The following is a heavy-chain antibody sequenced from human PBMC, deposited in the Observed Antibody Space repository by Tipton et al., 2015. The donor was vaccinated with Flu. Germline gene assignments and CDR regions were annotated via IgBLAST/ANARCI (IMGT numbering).Heavy chain of an antibody. J-gene: IGHJ5*02. Sequence: TLSLTCSVHGESFSGYYWSWIRQTPGKGLEWIGEINYRGSTNYNTSLKRRVTMSVDASNNHFSLKLNSVTAADTAVYFCARRDYSNYVSDPKNWVDPWGPGTLVTVSS. CDR3: ARRDYSNYVSDPKNWVDP. CDR2: INYRGST. D-gene: IGHD4-11*01. V-gene: IGHV4-34*01. CDR1: GESFSGYY.